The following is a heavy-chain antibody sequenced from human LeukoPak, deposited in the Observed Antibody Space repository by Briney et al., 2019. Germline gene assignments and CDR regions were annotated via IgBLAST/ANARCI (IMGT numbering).Heavy chain of an antibody. Sequence: GGSLRLSCAASGFTVSNNYMSWVRQAPGKGLEWVSVIYSGGSTYYTDSVKGRFTISRDNSKNTLYLQMNSLRPEDTAVYYCARDYYDSSGYHWFDPWGQGTLVTVSS. V-gene: IGHV3-66*01. CDR3: ARDYYDSSGYHWFDP. CDR2: IYSGGST. D-gene: IGHD3-22*01. CDR1: GFTVSNNY. J-gene: IGHJ5*02.